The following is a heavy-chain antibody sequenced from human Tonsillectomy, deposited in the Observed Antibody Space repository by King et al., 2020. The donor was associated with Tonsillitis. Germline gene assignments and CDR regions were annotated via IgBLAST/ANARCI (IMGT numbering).Heavy chain of an antibody. CDR1: GYTFTSYG. V-gene: IGHV1-18*01. D-gene: IGHD2-15*01. CDR2: IRAYNGNT. CDR3: ARDSCSGGSCYDYFDY. Sequence: VQLVESGAEVKKPGASVKVSCKASGYTFTSYGIIWVRQAPGQGLEWMGWIRAYNGNTNYAQKLQGSVTMTPDTSTSTAFMELRSLRSDDTAVYYCARDSCSGGSCYDYFDYWGQGTLVTVSS. J-gene: IGHJ4*02.